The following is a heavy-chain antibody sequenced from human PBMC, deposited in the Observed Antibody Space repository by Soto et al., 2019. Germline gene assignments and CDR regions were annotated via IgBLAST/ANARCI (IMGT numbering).Heavy chain of an antibody. D-gene: IGHD4-17*01. CDR1: GFTFSSYP. Sequence: EVQLVESGGGLVKPGGSLRLSCAASGFTFSSYPMNWVRQAPGRGLEWVSSIGTSSSYIYYADSVTGRFTISRDNAKNALFLQSNRLRADDTAVYYCARDSVRDYLYYYYGMDVWGQGTTVTVSS. V-gene: IGHV3-21*01. CDR3: ARDSVRDYLYYYYGMDV. J-gene: IGHJ6*02. CDR2: IGTSSSYI.